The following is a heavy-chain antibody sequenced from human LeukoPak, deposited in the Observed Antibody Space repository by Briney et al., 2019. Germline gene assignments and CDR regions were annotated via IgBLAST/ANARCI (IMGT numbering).Heavy chain of an antibody. CDR3: ARDLVGATKDEY. Sequence: ASVKVSCKASGHTFTNYVVHWVRQAPGQRLEWMGWINAGNGNTKYSQNFQGRVTITRDTSANTAYMELSSLTSEDTAVYFCARDLVGATKDEYWGQGALVTVSS. CDR1: GHTFTNYV. V-gene: IGHV1-3*01. J-gene: IGHJ4*02. CDR2: INAGNGNT. D-gene: IGHD1-26*01.